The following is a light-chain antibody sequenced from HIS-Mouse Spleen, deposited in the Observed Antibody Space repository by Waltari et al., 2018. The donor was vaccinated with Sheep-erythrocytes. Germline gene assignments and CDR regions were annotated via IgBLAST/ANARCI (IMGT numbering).Light chain of an antibody. Sequence: QSALTQPRSVSGSPGQSVTISCTGTSSDVGGYNYVSWYQQHPGKAPTLMIYDVSQRPSGVPERFSGSKYGNTAALTISGLQAEDEADYYCCSYAGSYNHVFATGTKVTVL. CDR1: SSDVGGYNY. J-gene: IGLJ1*01. CDR2: DVS. V-gene: IGLV2-11*01. CDR3: CSYAGSYNHV.